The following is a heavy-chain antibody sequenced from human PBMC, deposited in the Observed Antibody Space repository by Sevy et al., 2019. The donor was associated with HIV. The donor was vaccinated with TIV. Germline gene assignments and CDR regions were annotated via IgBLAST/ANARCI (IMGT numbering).Heavy chain of an antibody. CDR3: ARDSAVVPRSLVH. D-gene: IGHD2-21*01. CDR1: GDSISSYF. CDR2: LYYSGSI. Sequence: SETLSLTCNVSGDSISSYFWSWFRQPPGKGLEWIGYLYYSGSIEYNPSLRSRVTISVDTSKKHFSMKLRSVTAADTAMYYCARDSAVVPRSLVHWGQGTLVTVSS. J-gene: IGHJ4*02. V-gene: IGHV4-59*01.